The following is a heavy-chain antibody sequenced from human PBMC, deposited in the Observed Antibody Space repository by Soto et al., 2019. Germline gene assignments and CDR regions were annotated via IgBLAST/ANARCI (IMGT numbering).Heavy chain of an antibody. CDR3: ARSGAARTYYYYYGMDV. CDR2: IYTSGST. V-gene: IGHV4-4*07. D-gene: IGHD6-25*01. CDR1: RGSISSYY. J-gene: IGHJ6*02. Sequence: SETLSLTCTVSRGSISSYYWSWIRQPAGKGLEWCGRIYTSGSTNYNPSLKCRVTMSVDTSKNQFSLKLSSVTAADTAVYYCARSGAARTYYYYYGMDVWGQGTTVTVSS.